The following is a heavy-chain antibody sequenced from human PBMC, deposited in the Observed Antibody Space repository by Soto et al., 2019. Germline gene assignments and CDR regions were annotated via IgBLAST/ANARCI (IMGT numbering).Heavy chain of an antibody. V-gene: IGHV4-34*01. Sequence: PSVTRSLTARVSGGSISRYYSILFRQSPGKGLEWIGEINYSGSANYNRSLKSRLTISVDTSKNQFSLKLTSVTAADTALYYCVACDYGDYPRYWGQGTLVTV. J-gene: IGHJ4*02. CDR2: INYSGSA. CDR1: GGSISRYY. CDR3: VACDYGDYPRY. D-gene: IGHD4-17*01.